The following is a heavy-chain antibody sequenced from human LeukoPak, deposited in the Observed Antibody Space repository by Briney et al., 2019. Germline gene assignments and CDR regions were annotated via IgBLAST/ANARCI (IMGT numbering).Heavy chain of an antibody. V-gene: IGHV1-69*13. Sequence: ASVKVSCKASGGRFSTYAISWVRQAPGQGLEWMGGITPLFGTASYAQKFQGRLTITADESTSTAYMELSSLRSEDTAVYYCARDSSEVRSLIVHWGQGTQVTVSS. CDR1: GGRFSTYA. CDR2: ITPLFGTA. J-gene: IGHJ1*01. D-gene: IGHD2-15*01. CDR3: ARDSSEVRSLIVH.